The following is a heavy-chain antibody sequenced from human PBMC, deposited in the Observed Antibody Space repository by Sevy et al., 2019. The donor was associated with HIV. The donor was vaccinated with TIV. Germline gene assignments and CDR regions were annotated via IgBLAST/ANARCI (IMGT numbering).Heavy chain of an antibody. CDR2: ISSSSSYI. D-gene: IGHD2-2*01. Sequence: GGSLRLSCAASGFTFSSYSMNWVRQAPGKGLEWVSSISSSSSYIYYADSVKGRFTISRDNAKNSLYLQMNSLRAEDTAVYYCAREVVPAAMNYYYGMDVWGQGTMVTVSS. V-gene: IGHV3-21*01. CDR3: AREVVPAAMNYYYGMDV. J-gene: IGHJ6*02. CDR1: GFTFSSYS.